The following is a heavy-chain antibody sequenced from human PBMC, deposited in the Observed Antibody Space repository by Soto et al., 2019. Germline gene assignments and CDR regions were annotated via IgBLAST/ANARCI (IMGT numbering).Heavy chain of an antibody. V-gene: IGHV6-1*01. Sequence: PSQTLSLTCAISGDSVSSNSAAWNWIRQSPSRGLEWLGRTYHRSEWYNDYAVSVKSRITINPDTSKNQFSLQLNSVTPEDTAVYYCAREFRQGYYYDSSGYPCFDYWGQGTLVTVSS. D-gene: IGHD3-22*01. CDR2: TYHRSEWYN. CDR1: GDSVSSNSAA. J-gene: IGHJ4*02. CDR3: AREFRQGYYYDSSGYPCFDY.